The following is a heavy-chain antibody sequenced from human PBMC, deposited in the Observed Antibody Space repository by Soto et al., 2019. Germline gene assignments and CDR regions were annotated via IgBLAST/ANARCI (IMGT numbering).Heavy chain of an antibody. V-gene: IGHV1-2*02. CDR2: INSNSGGA. J-gene: IGHJ5*02. CDR1: GSTFTDYH. CDR3: AREGCSEPVERSSNWFDT. Sequence: EASVKVSCKASGSTFTDYHIRWVRQAPGQGLEFMGWINSNSGGAGSAQQFQGRVTVTSDTSITTVYMGLNNLRSDDTAVYYCAREGCSEPVERSSNWFDTWGQGTLVTVSS. D-gene: IGHD1-1*01.